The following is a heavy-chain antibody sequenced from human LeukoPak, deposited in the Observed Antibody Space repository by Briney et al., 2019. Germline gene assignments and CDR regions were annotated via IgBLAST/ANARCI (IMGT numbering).Heavy chain of an antibody. Sequence: PSETLSLTCTVSGGSISSSSYSWGWIRQPPGKGLEWIGSIYYSGSTYYNPSLKSRVTISVDTSKNQFSLKLSSVTAADTAVYYCARRTHTNYDFWSGYTNWFDPWGQGTLVTVSS. CDR2: IYYSGST. CDR3: ARRTHTNYDFWSGYTNWFDP. J-gene: IGHJ5*02. CDR1: GGSISSSSYS. D-gene: IGHD3-3*01. V-gene: IGHV4-39*01.